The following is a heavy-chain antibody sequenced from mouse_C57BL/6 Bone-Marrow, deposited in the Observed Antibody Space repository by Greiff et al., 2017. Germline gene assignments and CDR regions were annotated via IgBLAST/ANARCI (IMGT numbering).Heavy chain of an antibody. V-gene: IGHV1-81*01. CDR2: IYPRSGNT. CDR3: ARAEYDYDRYYYAMDY. J-gene: IGHJ4*01. CDR1: GYTFTSYG. Sequence: QVQLKESGAELARPGASVKLSCKASGYTFTSYGISWVKQRTGQGLEWIGEIYPRSGNTYYNEKFKGKATLTADKSSSTAYMELRSLTSEDSAVYFCARAEYDYDRYYYAMDYWGQGTSVTVSS. D-gene: IGHD2-4*01.